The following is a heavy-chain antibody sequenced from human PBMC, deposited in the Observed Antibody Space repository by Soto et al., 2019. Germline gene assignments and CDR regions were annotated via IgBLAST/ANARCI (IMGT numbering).Heavy chain of an antibody. CDR3: TRVGYSGNDPVVFDY. Sequence: QVILQESGPGLVKPSETLSLTCSVSGAILTSYYWGWIRQPPGKGLEWIGNVYYNGSTNYNPSLKSRITISADTSRIPFSLALGSVSAADTAVYYCTRVGYSGNDPVVFDYWGPGTLVTVSS. V-gene: IGHV4-59*01. J-gene: IGHJ4*02. CDR2: VYYNGST. CDR1: GAILTSYY. D-gene: IGHD5-12*01.